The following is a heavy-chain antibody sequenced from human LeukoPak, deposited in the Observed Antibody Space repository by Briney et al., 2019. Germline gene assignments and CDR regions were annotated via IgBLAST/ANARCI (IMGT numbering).Heavy chain of an antibody. Sequence: VASVKVSCKASGYTFTSYGISWVRQAPGQGLEWMGWISAYNGNTNYAQKLQGRVTMTTDTSTSTAYMELRSLRSDDTAVYYCARGPDIVATILDRGWGAFDIWGQGTMVTVSS. CDR2: ISAYNGNT. D-gene: IGHD5-12*01. V-gene: IGHV1-18*01. J-gene: IGHJ3*02. CDR1: GYTFTSYG. CDR3: ARGPDIVATILDRGWGAFDI.